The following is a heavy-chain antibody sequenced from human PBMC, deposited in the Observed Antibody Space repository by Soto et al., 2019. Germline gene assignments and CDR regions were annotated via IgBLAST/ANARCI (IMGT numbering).Heavy chain of an antibody. D-gene: IGHD1-26*01. CDR3: AKGSGNSVYNFDN. CDR1: AFTFSSYA. CDR2: ISASGGST. V-gene: IGHV3-23*01. Sequence: EVQLLESGGGLVQPGGSLRLSCAASAFTFSSYAISWVRQAPGKGLEWVSAISASGGSTYYADSVKGRFTISRDSSENTLYLQMSSLRADDTAVYYCAKGSGNSVYNFDNWGQGTLVTVSS. J-gene: IGHJ4*02.